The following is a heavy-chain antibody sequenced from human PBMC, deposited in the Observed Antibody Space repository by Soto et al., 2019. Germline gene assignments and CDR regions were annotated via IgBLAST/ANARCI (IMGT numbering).Heavy chain of an antibody. CDR1: GFTFSSYA. D-gene: IGHD1-1*01. CDR2: ISGSGGST. Sequence: GGSLRLSCAASGFTFSSYARSWVRQAPGKGLEWVSAISGSGGSTYYADSVKGRFTISRDNAKNSLYLQMNSLRAEDTAVYYCARVLKRGPFDIWGQGTMVTVSS. CDR3: ARVLKRGPFDI. J-gene: IGHJ3*02. V-gene: IGHV3-23*01.